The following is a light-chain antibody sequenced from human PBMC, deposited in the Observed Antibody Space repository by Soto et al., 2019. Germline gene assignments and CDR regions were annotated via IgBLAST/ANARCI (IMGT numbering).Light chain of an antibody. CDR2: EVS. CDR1: SSDVGGYNY. J-gene: IGLJ1*01. V-gene: IGLV2-14*01. Sequence: QSALTQPASVSGSPGQSITISCTGTSSDVGGYNYVSWYQQHPGKAPRLMIYEVSNRPSGVSNRFSGSKSANTASLTISGLQTEDEADYYCSSYRSGANITFGTGTKVTVL. CDR3: SSYRSGANIT.